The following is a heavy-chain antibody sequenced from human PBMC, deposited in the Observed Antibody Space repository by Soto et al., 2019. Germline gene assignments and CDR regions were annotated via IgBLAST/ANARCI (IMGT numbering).Heavy chain of an antibody. CDR1: GYSFTSYW. CDR3: ARHELYCSGGSCYGYGMDV. Sequence: PGESLNISCKGSGYSFTSYWISWVRQMPGKGLEWMGRIDASDSYTNYSPSFQGHATISADKSISTAYLQWSSLKASDTAMYYCARHELYCSGGSCYGYGMDVCGQGTTVTVSS. CDR2: IDASDSYT. J-gene: IGHJ6*02. D-gene: IGHD2-15*01. V-gene: IGHV5-10-1*01.